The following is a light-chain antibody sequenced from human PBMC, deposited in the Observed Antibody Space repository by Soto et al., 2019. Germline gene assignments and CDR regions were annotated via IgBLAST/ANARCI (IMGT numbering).Light chain of an antibody. V-gene: IGKV1-5*01. CDR3: QQDKSYST. CDR2: DAS. Sequence: DIQMTQSPSTLSASVGDRVTITCRARQSISSWLAWYQQKPGKAPKLLIYDASSLESGVPSRFSGRGAGTELTISVRGAQPDHFATSYCQQDKSYSTFGTGTTVEIK. CDR1: QSISSW. J-gene: IGKJ1*01.